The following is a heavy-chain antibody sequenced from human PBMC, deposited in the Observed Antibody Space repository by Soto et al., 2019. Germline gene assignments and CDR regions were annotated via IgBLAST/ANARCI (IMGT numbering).Heavy chain of an antibody. V-gene: IGHV1-69*13. CDR1: GGTFGSNA. D-gene: IGHD3-10*01. CDR2: IIPIFGIA. J-gene: IGHJ4*01. CDR3: ARTPLHYYCSGSHYDYFAY. Sequence: PAVKACCKASGGTFGSNAISWVRQAPGQGIEWMGRIIPIFGIANYAQQCLVRVTITADEPTSTAYFALTILRYEDTAVYYCARTPLHYYCSGSHYDYFAYCGQGSLGTVSS.